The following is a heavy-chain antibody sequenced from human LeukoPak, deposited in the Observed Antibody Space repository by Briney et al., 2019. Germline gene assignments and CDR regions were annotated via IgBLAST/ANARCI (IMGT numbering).Heavy chain of an antibody. Sequence: PSETLSLTCTVSGGSISSYYWSWIRQPPGKGLEWIGYIYYSGSTNYNTSSKRRVNISVDTSKNQFSLKLSSVTAADTAVYYCARHQSWLGLDYWGQGTLVTVSS. CDR3: ARHQSWLGLDY. D-gene: IGHD6-19*01. J-gene: IGHJ4*02. V-gene: IGHV4-59*01. CDR2: IYYSGST. CDR1: GGSISSYY.